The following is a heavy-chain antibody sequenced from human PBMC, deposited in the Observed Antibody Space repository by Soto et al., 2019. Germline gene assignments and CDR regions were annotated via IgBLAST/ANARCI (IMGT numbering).Heavy chain of an antibody. D-gene: IGHD6-19*01. Sequence: PGGSLRLSCAASGFTFSSYAMSWVRQAPGKGLEWVSAISGSGGSTYYADSVKGRFTISRDNSKNTLYLQMNSLRAEDTAVYYCAKDHGATVAGTLAEYFQHWGQGTLVTVSS. CDR2: ISGSGGST. CDR1: GFTFSSYA. CDR3: AKDHGATVAGTLAEYFQH. J-gene: IGHJ1*01. V-gene: IGHV3-23*01.